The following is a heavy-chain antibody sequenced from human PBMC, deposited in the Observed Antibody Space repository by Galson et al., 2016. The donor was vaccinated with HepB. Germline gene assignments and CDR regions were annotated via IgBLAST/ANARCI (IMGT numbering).Heavy chain of an antibody. CDR1: GFSFSTYA. CDR2: IRGNGGGI. J-gene: IGHJ3*02. CDR3: AKERGSRPTMVSGGLDPFDI. V-gene: IGHV3-23*01. D-gene: IGHD3-10*01. Sequence: SLRLSCAASGFSFSTYAMSWVRQAPGKGLEWVSGIRGNGGGIDYADSVKGRFTISRDNSKNTLYLQMSSLRAEDTAVYYCAKERGSRPTMVSGGLDPFDIWGQGTLVTFPS.